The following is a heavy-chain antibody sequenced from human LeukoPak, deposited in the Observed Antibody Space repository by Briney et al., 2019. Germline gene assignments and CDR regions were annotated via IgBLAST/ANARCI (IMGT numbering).Heavy chain of an antibody. CDR3: ARVDYDSSGYLPPWWFDP. J-gene: IGHJ5*02. D-gene: IGHD3-22*01. CDR1: GGSFSGYY. Sequence: SETLSLTCAVYGGSFSGYYWSWIRQPPGKGLEWIGEINHSGSTNYNPSLKSRVTISVDTSKNQFSLKLSSVTAADTAVYYCARVDYDSSGYLPPWWFDPWGQGTLVTVSS. CDR2: INHSGST. V-gene: IGHV4-34*01.